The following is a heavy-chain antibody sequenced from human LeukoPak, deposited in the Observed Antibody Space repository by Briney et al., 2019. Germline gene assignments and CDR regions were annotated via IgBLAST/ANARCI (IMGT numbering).Heavy chain of an antibody. D-gene: IGHD6-13*01. J-gene: IGHJ4*02. V-gene: IGHV3-23*01. Sequence: GGSLRLSCAASGFTFSSYAMSGVRQAPGKGLEWVSAISGSGGSTYYADSVKGRFTISRDNSKNTLYLQMNSLRAKDTAVYYCAKSIGQRVRGGYYFDYWGQGTLVTVSS. CDR1: GFTFSSYA. CDR2: ISGSGGST. CDR3: AKSIGQRVRGGYYFDY.